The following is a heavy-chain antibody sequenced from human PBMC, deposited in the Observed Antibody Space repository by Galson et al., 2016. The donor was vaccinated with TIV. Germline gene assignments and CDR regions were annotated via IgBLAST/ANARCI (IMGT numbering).Heavy chain of an antibody. Sequence: SLRLSCAASGFTLSSYDMHWVRQAPGKGLQWVAVIWYDGNDKYYADSVKGRFTISRDNSSNTLYLQMNSLRVEDTAVYYCARDRKYYDILTAGNSYYGMDVWGQGTTVTVPS. CDR2: IWYDGNDK. CDR1: GFTLSSYD. D-gene: IGHD3-9*01. CDR3: ARDRKYYDILTAGNSYYGMDV. V-gene: IGHV3-33*01. J-gene: IGHJ6*02.